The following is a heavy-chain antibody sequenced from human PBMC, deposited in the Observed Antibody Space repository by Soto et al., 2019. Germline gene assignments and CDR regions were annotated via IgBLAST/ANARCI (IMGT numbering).Heavy chain of an antibody. CDR3: ARDHYYDSSGLYYYYGMDV. V-gene: IGHV3-7*01. CDR1: GFTFSSYW. CDR2: IKQAGSEK. J-gene: IGHJ6*02. Sequence: GGSLRLSCAASGFTFSSYWMSWVRQAPGKGLEWVANIKQAGSEKYYVDSVKGRFTISRDNAKNSLYLQMNSLRAEDTAVYYCARDHYYDSSGLYYYYGMDVWGQGTTVTVSS. D-gene: IGHD3-22*01.